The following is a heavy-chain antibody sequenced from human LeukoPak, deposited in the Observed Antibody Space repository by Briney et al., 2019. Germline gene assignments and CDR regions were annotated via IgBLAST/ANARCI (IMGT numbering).Heavy chain of an antibody. CDR2: INPNSGGT. J-gene: IGHJ4*02. Sequence: ASVTVSCKASGYTFTGYYMHWVRQAPGQGLEWMGWINPNSGGTNYAQKFQGRVTMTSDTSISTAYMELSRLRSDDTAVYYCARAGITMVRGVPYYFDYWGQGTLVTVSS. CDR1: GYTFTGYY. V-gene: IGHV1-2*02. D-gene: IGHD3-10*01. CDR3: ARAGITMVRGVPYYFDY.